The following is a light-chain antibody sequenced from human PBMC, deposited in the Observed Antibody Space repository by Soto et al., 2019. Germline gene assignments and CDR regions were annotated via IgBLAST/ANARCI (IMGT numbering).Light chain of an antibody. Sequence: EIVLTQSPGTLSLSPGERATLSCRASHFVSSNSLAWYQQKRGQAPRLLIHDASSRATGIPDRFSGSGSGTDFTLTISRLEPEDFAVYYCQQYAGSPRTFGQGTKVDIK. CDR1: HFVSSNS. V-gene: IGKV3-20*01. CDR3: QQYAGSPRT. J-gene: IGKJ1*01. CDR2: DAS.